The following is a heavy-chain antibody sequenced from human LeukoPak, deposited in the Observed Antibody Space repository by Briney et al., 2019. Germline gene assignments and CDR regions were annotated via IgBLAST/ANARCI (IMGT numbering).Heavy chain of an antibody. CDR3: AAHYYGSGTSQSDF. J-gene: IGHJ4*02. Sequence: GGSLRLSCAASGFTVADCAMHWVRQAPGKGLEWVSGLHWNADKIAYADSVKGRFTISRDDAKNTLYLQMNNLRPEDTAAYYCAAHYYGSGTSQSDFWGQGTLVAVSS. CDR1: GFTVADCA. D-gene: IGHD3-10*01. CDR2: LHWNADKI. V-gene: IGHV3-9*01.